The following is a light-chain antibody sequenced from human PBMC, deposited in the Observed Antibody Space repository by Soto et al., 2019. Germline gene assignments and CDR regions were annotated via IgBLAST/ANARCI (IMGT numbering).Light chain of an antibody. J-gene: IGLJ2*01. CDR2: EVN. V-gene: IGLV2-8*01. CDR1: RSDVGDYNY. Sequence: QSALTQPPSASGSPGQSVTISCTGTRSDVGDYNYVSWYQQHPGKAPKLIIYEVNKRPSGVPDRFSGSMSGNTASLSVSGLQADDEADYYCSSYAGSNNLEVFGGGTKLTVL. CDR3: SSYAGSNNLEV.